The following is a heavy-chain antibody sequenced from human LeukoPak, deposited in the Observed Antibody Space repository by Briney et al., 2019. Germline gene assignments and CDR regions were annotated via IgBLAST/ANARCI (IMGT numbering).Heavy chain of an antibody. V-gene: IGHV3-21*04. CDR2: ISTSSSYI. D-gene: IGHD6-13*01. J-gene: IGHJ6*03. CDR1: GFTFSRYS. Sequence: GGSLRLSCAASGFTFSRYSMNWVRQAPGKGLEWVSSISTSSSYIYYADSVKGRFIISRDNAKKSLYLQMNSLRAEDTALYYCARDGSSSWYGVYYYYYMDVWGKGTTVTVSS. CDR3: ARDGSSSWYGVYYYYYMDV.